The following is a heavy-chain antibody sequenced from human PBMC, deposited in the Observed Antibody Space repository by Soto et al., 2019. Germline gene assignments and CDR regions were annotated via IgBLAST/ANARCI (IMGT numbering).Heavy chain of an antibody. CDR3: ARELNWFDP. Sequence: SETLSLTRAVYGGAFSGYYWSWIRQPPGKGLEWIGEINHSGSTNYNPSLKSRVTISVDTSKNQFSLKLSSVTAADTAVYYCARELNWFDPWGQGTLVTVSS. CDR2: INHSGST. J-gene: IGHJ5*02. D-gene: IGHD2-15*01. V-gene: IGHV4-34*01. CDR1: GGAFSGYY.